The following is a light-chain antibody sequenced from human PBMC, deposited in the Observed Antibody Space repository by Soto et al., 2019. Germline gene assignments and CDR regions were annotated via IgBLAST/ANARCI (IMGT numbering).Light chain of an antibody. CDR2: EGS. CDR1: SNDVGSYNL. V-gene: IGLV2-23*01. J-gene: IGLJ3*02. Sequence: QSVLTQPASVSGSPGQSITISCTGTSNDVGSYNLVSWYQQHPGKAPKLMIYEGSKRPSGVSNRFSGSRSGNTASLTISGLQAEDEADYSCCSYAGASTWVFGGGTKLTVL. CDR3: CSYAGASTWV.